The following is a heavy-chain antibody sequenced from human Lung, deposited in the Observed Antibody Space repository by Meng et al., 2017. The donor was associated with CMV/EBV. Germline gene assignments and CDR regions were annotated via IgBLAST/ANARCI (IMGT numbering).Heavy chain of an antibody. CDR1: GYTFTSYH. CDR2: INPSGGST. V-gene: IGHV1-46*01. Sequence: SXXVSXXASGYTFTSYHMHWVRQAPGQGLEWMGIINPSGGSTSYAQKFQGRVTMTRDTSTSTVYMELSSLRSEDTAVYYCARDRERGYSYGIIDYWGQGTLVTVSS. CDR3: ARDRERGYSYGIIDY. J-gene: IGHJ4*02. D-gene: IGHD5-18*01.